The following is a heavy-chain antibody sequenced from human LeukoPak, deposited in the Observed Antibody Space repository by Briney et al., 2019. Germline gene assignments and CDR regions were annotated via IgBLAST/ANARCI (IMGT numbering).Heavy chain of an antibody. CDR2: IYYSGRT. CDR3: ARGQKYRSGYTVTELGSGYFDY. J-gene: IGHJ4*02. V-gene: IGHV4-61*05. D-gene: IGHD5-18*01. CDR1: GGSISRSSNY. Sequence: PSETLSLTCTVSGGSISRSSNYWGWIRQPPGKGLEWIGYIYYSGRTSYNPSLKSRVTISVDTSKNQFSLRLSSVTAADTAVYYCARGQKYRSGYTVTELGSGYFDYWGQGTLVTVSS.